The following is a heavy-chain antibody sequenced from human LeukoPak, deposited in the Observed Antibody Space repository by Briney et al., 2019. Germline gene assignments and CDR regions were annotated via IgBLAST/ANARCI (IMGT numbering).Heavy chain of an antibody. CDR2: IYSGGST. CDR1: GFTVSSNY. J-gene: IGHJ4*02. V-gene: IGHV3-66*01. Sequence: QAGGSLRLSCAASGFTVSSNYTSWVRQAPGKGLEWVSVIYSGGSTYYADSVKGRFTISRDNSKNTLYLQMNSLRAEDTAVYYCARDYNWGSDYWGQGTLVTVSS. D-gene: IGHD1-1*01. CDR3: ARDYNWGSDY.